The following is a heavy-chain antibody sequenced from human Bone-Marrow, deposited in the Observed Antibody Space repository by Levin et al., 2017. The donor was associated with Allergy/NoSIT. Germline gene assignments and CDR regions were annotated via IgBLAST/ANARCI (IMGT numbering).Heavy chain of an antibody. V-gene: IGHV3-7*01. CDR1: GFTFSNSW. J-gene: IGHJ5*02. D-gene: IGHD5-24*01. CDR2: IKEDGSEK. Sequence: GGSLRLSCAASGFTFSNSWMSWIRQAPGKGLEWVANIKEDGSEKYYVDSVKGRFTISRDNAKNSLYVQMNSLRAEDTAVYYCARDQFRRATIGARWFDPWGQGTLVTVSS. CDR3: ARDQFRRATIGARWFDP.